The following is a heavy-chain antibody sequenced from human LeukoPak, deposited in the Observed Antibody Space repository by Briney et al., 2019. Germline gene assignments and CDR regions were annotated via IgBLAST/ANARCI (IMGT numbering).Heavy chain of an antibody. CDR3: ARLGGYYYYYMDV. CDR2: ISSSSSTM. CDR1: GFTFSSYS. D-gene: IGHD3-16*01. Sequence: GGSPRLSCAASGFTFSSYSMSWVRQAPGKGLEWISYISSSSSTMYYADSVKGRFTISRDNAKNSLYLQMSSLRAEDTAVYYCARLGGYYYYYMDVWGKGTTVTISS. J-gene: IGHJ6*03. V-gene: IGHV3-48*04.